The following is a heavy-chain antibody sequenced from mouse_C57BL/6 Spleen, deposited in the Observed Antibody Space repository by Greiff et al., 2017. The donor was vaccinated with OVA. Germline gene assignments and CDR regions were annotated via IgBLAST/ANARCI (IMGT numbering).Heavy chain of an antibody. CDR3: ARNYYGSSYEDAMDY. V-gene: IGHV3-8*01. J-gene: IGHJ4*01. Sequence: EVMLVESGPGLAKPSQTLSLTCSVTGYSITSDYWNWIRKFPGNKLEYMGYISYSGSTYYNPSLKSRISITRDTSKNQYYLQLNSVTTEDTATYYCARNYYGSSYEDAMDYWGQGTSVTVSS. CDR2: ISYSGST. CDR1: GYSITSDY. D-gene: IGHD1-1*01.